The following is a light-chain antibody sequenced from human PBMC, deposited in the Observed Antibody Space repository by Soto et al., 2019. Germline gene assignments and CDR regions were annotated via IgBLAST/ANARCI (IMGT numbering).Light chain of an antibody. CDR2: GAS. J-gene: IGKJ1*01. V-gene: IGKV3-20*01. CDR1: QSVDSSF. Sequence: PWERATLSCRASQSVDSSFFAWYQQKPGQAPRLLIYGASKRATGTPDRFSGSGSGTDFTLTITRLEPEDFAVYYCQQYVSSVTFGQGTKVEIK. CDR3: QQYVSSVT.